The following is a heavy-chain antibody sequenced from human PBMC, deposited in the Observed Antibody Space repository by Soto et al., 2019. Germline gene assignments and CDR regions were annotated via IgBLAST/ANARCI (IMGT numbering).Heavy chain of an antibody. CDR1: GGSIRSGGYY. V-gene: IGHV4-31*03. CDR3: ARALYYDFWSGYLTQDYYYYYMDV. Sequence: SETLSLTCTVSGGSIRSGGYYWSWIRQHPGKGLEWIGYIYYSGSTYYNPSLKSRVTISVDTSKNQFSLKLSSVTAADTAVYYCARALYYDFWSGYLTQDYYYYYMDVWGKGTTVTVSS. J-gene: IGHJ6*03. CDR2: IYYSGST. D-gene: IGHD3-3*01.